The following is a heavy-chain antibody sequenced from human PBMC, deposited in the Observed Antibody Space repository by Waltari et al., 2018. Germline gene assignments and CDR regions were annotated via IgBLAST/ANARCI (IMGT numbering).Heavy chain of an antibody. CDR3: ARGYCSGGSCYPGRWFDP. D-gene: IGHD2-15*01. CDR2: VIPSFGTA. CDR1: GGTFSSYA. J-gene: IGHJ5*02. V-gene: IGHV1-69*08. Sequence: QVQLVQSGAEVKKPGSSVKVSCKASGGTFSSYAISWVRQAPGQGLEWMGRVIPSFGTANYAQKFQGRVTITADKSTSTAYMELSSLRSEDTAVYYCARGYCSGGSCYPGRWFDPWGQGTLVTVSS.